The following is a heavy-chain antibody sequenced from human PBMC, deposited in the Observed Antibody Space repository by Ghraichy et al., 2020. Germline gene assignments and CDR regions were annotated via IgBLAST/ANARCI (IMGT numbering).Heavy chain of an antibody. Sequence: SGPTLVKPTQTLTLTCNFSGFSLNSSGMCVNWIRQPPGKALEWLARIDSDDDKSYSTSLKTRLTISKDTSKNQVLLTMTNMDPVDTATYYCAHGSNWFDPWGQGALVTVSS. D-gene: IGHD4-11*01. CDR3: AHGSNWFDP. J-gene: IGHJ5*02. CDR1: GFSLNSSGMC. V-gene: IGHV2-70*12. CDR2: IDSDDDK.